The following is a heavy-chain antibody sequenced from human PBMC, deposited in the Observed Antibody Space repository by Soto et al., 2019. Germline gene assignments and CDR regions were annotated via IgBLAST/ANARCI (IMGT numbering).Heavy chain of an antibody. CDR3: ARVSWREKYGMDV. CDR1: GFNFSSYT. CDR2: ISSSNRYI. V-gene: IGHV3-21*01. J-gene: IGHJ6*02. Sequence: GGSLRLSCAASGFNFSSYTMNWVRQAPGKGLEWVSSISSSNRYIYYADSLKGRFTISRDDAKNSLFLQMNSLRAEDTAVYYCARVSWREKYGMDVWGQGTTVTVSS.